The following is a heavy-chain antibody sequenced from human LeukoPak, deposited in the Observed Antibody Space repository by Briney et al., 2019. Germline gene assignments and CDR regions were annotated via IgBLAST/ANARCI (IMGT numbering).Heavy chain of an antibody. J-gene: IGHJ1*01. V-gene: IGHV3-15*01. D-gene: IGHD1-26*01. CDR2: IKSKTDGGTT. CDR3: TTDGAGSYPRGYFQH. Sequence: GGSLRLSCAASGFTFSNAWMGWVRQAPGKGLEWVGRIKSKTDGGTTDYAAPVKGRFTISRDDSKNTLYLQMNSLKTEDTAVYYCTTDGAGSYPRGYFQHWGQGTLVTVSS. CDR1: GFTFSNAW.